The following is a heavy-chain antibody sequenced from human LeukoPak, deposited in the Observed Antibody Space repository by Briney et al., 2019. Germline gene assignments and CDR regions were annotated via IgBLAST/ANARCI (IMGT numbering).Heavy chain of an antibody. CDR1: GFTVSSKH. V-gene: IGHV3-53*01. J-gene: IGHJ5*02. CDR3: ATVGRNNWFDL. CDR2: IYSGGSI. Sequence: GGSLRLTCAASGFTVSSKHMGWVRQAPGKGLDWVLSIYSGGSIYFADSVKGRFTISRDNSENALYLQMNSLRAEDTALYYCATVGRNNWFDLWGQGTPVTVSS.